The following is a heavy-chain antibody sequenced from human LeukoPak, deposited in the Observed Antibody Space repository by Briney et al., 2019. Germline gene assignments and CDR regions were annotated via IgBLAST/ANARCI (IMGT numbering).Heavy chain of an antibody. J-gene: IGHJ4*02. CDR3: ARAPGYGAAYYFDY. CDR2: YDGSYK. D-gene: IGHD1-1*01. Sequence: YDGSYKYYADSVKSRFTISRDNSKNTLYLQMNSLRAEDTAVYYCARAPGYGAAYYFDYWGQGTLVTVSS. V-gene: IGHV3-30*01.